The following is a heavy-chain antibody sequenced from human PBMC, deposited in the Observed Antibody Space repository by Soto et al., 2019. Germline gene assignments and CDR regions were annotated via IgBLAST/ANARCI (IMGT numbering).Heavy chain of an antibody. J-gene: IGHJ4*02. V-gene: IGHV1-46*01. CDR2: INPNGGST. Sequence: QVQLVQSGAEVKKPGASVKLSCKASGYTFTNYYIHWVRQAPGQGLEWMAIINPNGGSTNYAQKFQGRVTLTGDTSTSTVYMDLSSLKSEDTAVYYCARGLAAGDYRGQGTLVTVSS. CDR3: ARGLAAGDY. D-gene: IGHD6-13*01. CDR1: GYTFTNYY.